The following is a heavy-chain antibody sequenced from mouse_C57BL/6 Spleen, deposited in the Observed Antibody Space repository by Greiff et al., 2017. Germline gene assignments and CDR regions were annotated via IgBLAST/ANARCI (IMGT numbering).Heavy chain of an antibody. Sequence: VQLQQSVAELVRPGASVKLSCTASGFYIKNTYMHWVKQRPEPGLEWIGRIDPANGNTKYAPKFQGKATITADTSSNTAYLQLSCLTSEDTAIYYCARWGDWYFDVWGTGTTVTVSS. J-gene: IGHJ1*03. CDR3: ARWGDWYFDV. V-gene: IGHV14-3*01. CDR2: IDPANGNT. CDR1: GFYIKNTY.